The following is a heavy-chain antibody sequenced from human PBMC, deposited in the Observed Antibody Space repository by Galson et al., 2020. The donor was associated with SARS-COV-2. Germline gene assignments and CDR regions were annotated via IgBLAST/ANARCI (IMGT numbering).Heavy chain of an antibody. D-gene: IGHD3-10*01. CDR1: GFTFSSYE. V-gene: IGHV3-48*03. CDR3: AGEMAYYGSVSYRDY. J-gene: IGHJ4*02. CDR2: ISSSGSTI. Sequence: GESLKISCAASGFTFSSYEMNWVRQAPGKGLEWVSYISSSGSTISYADSVKGRFTISRDNAKNSLYLQMNSLRAEDTAVYYCAGEMAYYGSVSYRDYWGQGTLVTVSS.